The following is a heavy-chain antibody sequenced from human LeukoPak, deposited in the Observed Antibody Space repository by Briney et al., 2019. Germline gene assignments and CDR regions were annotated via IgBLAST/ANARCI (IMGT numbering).Heavy chain of an antibody. J-gene: IGHJ4*02. CDR1: GGSFSGYY. CDR3: ARDTYSNYRAYYFDY. V-gene: IGHV4-34*01. D-gene: IGHD4-11*01. Sequence: KPSETLSLTYAVYGGSFSGYYWSWIRQPPGKGLEWIGEINHSGSTNYNPSLKSRVTISVDTSKNQFSLKLSSVTAADTAVYYCARDTYSNYRAYYFDYWGQGTLVTVSS. CDR2: INHSGST.